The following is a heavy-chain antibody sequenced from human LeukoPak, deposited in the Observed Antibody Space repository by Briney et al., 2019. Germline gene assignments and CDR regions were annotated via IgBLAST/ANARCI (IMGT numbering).Heavy chain of an antibody. CDR3: ASSREQQLVDNWFDP. D-gene: IGHD6-13*01. Sequence: SETLSLTCTVSSGSISSSSYYWGWIRQPPGKGLEWIGSIYYSGSTYYNPSLKSRVTISVDTSKNQFSLKLSSVTAADMAVYYCASSREQQLVDNWFDPWGQGTLVTVSS. V-gene: IGHV4-39*01. CDR1: SGSISSSSYY. CDR2: IYYSGST. J-gene: IGHJ5*02.